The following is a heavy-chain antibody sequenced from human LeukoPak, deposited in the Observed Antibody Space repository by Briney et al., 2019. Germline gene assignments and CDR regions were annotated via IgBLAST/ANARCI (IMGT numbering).Heavy chain of an antibody. V-gene: IGHV3-74*01. J-gene: IGHJ4*02. CDR2: VNRDGSST. CDR3: ARDGSISAAGDTY. D-gene: IGHD6-13*01. CDR1: GFTFSVYW. Sequence: LAGGSLRLSCAASGFTFSVYWMHWVRQAPGKGLVWVSRVNRDGSSTSYADSVKGRFTISRDNAKNTLSLQMNSLRAEDTAVYYCARDGSISAAGDTYWGQGTLVTVSS.